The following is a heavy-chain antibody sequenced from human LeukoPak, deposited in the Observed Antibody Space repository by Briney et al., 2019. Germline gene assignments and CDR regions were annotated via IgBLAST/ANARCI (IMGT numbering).Heavy chain of an antibody. D-gene: IGHD3-22*01. J-gene: IGHJ4*02. CDR3: ARGRLDSSGYYYGYFDY. Sequence: PGGSLRLSCAASGFTVSSNYMSWVRQAPGKGLEWVSVIYSGGSTYYADSVKGRFTISRDNSKNTLYLQMNSLRAEDTAVYYCARGRLDSSGYYYGYFDYWGQGTLVTVSS. CDR1: GFTVSSNY. V-gene: IGHV3-53*01. CDR2: IYSGGST.